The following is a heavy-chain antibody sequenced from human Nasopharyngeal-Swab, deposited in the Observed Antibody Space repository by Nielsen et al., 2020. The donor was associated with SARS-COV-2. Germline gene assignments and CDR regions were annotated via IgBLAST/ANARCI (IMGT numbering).Heavy chain of an antibody. J-gene: IGHJ5*02. V-gene: IGHV3-30-3*01. Sequence: GGSLRLSCAASGFTFSSYAMHWVRQAPGKGLEWVAVISYDGSNKYYADSVKGRFTISRDNSKNTLYLQMNSLRAEDTAVYYCARDPGYSYFNWFDPWGQGTLVTVSS. CDR3: ARDPGYSYFNWFDP. D-gene: IGHD5-18*01. CDR1: GFTFSSYA. CDR2: ISYDGSNK.